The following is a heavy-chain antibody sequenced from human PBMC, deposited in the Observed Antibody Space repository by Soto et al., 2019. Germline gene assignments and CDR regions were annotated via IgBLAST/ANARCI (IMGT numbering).Heavy chain of an antibody. J-gene: IGHJ4*01. CDR2: IVVATGST. V-gene: IGHV1-58*02. CDR1: GFDFGSFG. D-gene: IGHD1-26*01. CDR3: SAGSPLSGSVFEY. Sequence: QMQLVQSGPEVKKPGTSVKVSCKASGFDFGSFGIQWLRQSQGQGFEWIGWIVVATGSTNYAPNCQGRVTITRDIYTNPPYIDLDSLETGDTAVYYCSAGSPLSGSVFEYWGQGTMVTVSS.